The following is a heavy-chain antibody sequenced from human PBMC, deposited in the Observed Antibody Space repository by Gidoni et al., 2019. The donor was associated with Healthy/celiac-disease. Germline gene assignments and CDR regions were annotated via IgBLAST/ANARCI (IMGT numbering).Heavy chain of an antibody. CDR1: GPSFSGYY. J-gene: IGHJ4*02. Sequence: QVQLQQWGAGLLKPPETLSLTCAMSGPSFSGYYCSWCRQSPGRGLEWIAEITHHGITNYKPSLRSRVTISVDASKNQFSLQLCSVTAADTAVYYCARGRYHDSSGFPYWGQGTLVTVSS. D-gene: IGHD3-22*01. CDR2: ITHHGIT. V-gene: IGHV4-34*01. CDR3: ARGRYHDSSGFPY.